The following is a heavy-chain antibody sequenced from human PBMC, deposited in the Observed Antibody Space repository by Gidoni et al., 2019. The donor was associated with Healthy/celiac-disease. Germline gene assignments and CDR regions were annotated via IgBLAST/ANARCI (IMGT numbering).Heavy chain of an antibody. CDR3: TTDFPGWLSDY. V-gene: IGHV3-15*01. CDR2: IKSKTDGGTT. Sequence: EVQLVESGGGLVKPGGSLRLSCAASGFTFSNAWMSWVRQAPGKGLEWVGRIKSKTDGGTTGYAAPVKGRFTISRDDSKNTLYLQMNSLKTEDTAVYYCTTDFPGWLSDYWGQGTLVTVSS. CDR1: GFTFSNAW. D-gene: IGHD3-22*01. J-gene: IGHJ4*02.